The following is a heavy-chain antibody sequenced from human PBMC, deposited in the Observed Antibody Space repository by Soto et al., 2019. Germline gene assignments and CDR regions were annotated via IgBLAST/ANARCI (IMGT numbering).Heavy chain of an antibody. CDR2: ISGSGGST. V-gene: IGHV3-23*01. J-gene: IGHJ4*02. CDR1: GFTFSSYA. D-gene: IGHD3-10*01. Sequence: EVQLLESGGGLVQPGGSLRLSCAASGFTFSSYAMSWVRQAPGKGLEWVSAISGSGGSTYYADSVKGRFTISRDNSKNTLYLKMNRLIAEDTAVYYWTKDGLGELLCPTSFDYWGQGTLVTVSS. CDR3: TKDGLGELLCPTSFDY.